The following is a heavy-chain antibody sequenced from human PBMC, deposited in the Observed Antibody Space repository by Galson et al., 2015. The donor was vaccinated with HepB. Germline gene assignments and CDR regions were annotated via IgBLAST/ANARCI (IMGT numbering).Heavy chain of an antibody. CDR2: IYETGHT. V-gene: IGHV4-30-2*01. Sequence: TLSLTCAVSGGSISSGYYSWSWIRLPPGRGLEWIGSIYETGHTYYNPSLESRATFSADRSKNQFSLKLNSVTAADTAVYYCARDSSGRQGALDYWGQGALVTVSS. D-gene: IGHD3-22*01. CDR1: GGSISSGYYS. CDR3: ARDSSGRQGALDY. J-gene: IGHJ4*02.